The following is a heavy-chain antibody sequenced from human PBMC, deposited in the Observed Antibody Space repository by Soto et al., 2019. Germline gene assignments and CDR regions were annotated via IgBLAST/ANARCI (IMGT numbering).Heavy chain of an antibody. D-gene: IGHD6-19*01. CDR2: INSDGITT. CDR1: GFTFSSYW. V-gene: IGHV3-74*01. J-gene: IGHJ4*02. Sequence: LRLSCAASGFTFSSYWMHWVRQAPGKGLVWVSRINSDGITTNYADSVKGRFTISRDNAKNTLYLQMNSLSAEDTAVYYCASHPGYSSGWYNYWGQGTLVTVSS. CDR3: ASHPGYSSGWYNY.